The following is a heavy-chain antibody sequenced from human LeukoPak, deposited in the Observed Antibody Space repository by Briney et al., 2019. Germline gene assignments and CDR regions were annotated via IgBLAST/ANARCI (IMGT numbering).Heavy chain of an antibody. Sequence: GESLQISCKGSGLSFTTYWIAWVRPMPGKGLEWMGIIYPGDSDTKYSPSFEGQVTISADKSISAAYLQWSSLKASDTAMYYCARRGGCSGGSCLFDYWGQGTLVTVSS. D-gene: IGHD2-15*01. CDR3: ARRGGCSGGSCLFDY. V-gene: IGHV5-51*01. J-gene: IGHJ4*02. CDR2: IYPGDSDT. CDR1: GLSFTTYW.